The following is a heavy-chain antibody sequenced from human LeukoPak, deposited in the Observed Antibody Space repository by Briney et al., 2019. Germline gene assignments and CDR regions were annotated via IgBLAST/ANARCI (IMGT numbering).Heavy chain of an antibody. Sequence: ASVKVSCKASGYTFTGYYMHWVRQAPGQGLEWMGWINPNSGGTNYAQKFQGRVTMTRETSISTAYMELSRLRSDDTAVYYCARDFSGNTIPEAYWGQGTLVTVSS. CDR1: GYTFTGYY. J-gene: IGHJ4*02. CDR2: INPNSGGT. CDR3: ARDFSGNTIPEAY. V-gene: IGHV1-2*02. D-gene: IGHD1-26*01.